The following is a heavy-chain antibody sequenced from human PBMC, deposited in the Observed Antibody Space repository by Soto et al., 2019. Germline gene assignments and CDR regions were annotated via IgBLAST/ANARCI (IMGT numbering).Heavy chain of an antibody. V-gene: IGHV3-30*18. CDR1: GFTFSSYG. Sequence: PGGSLRLSCAASGFTFSSYGMHWVRQAPGKGLEWVAVISYDGSNKYYADSVKGRFTISRDNSKNTLYLQMNSLRAEDTAVYYCAKDASKGYSSSWYSPFDPWGQGTLVTVSS. J-gene: IGHJ5*02. CDR3: AKDASKGYSSSWYSPFDP. D-gene: IGHD6-13*01. CDR2: ISYDGSNK.